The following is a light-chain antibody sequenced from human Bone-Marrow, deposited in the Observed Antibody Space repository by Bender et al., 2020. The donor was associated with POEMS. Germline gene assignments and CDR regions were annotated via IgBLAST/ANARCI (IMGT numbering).Light chain of an antibody. CDR2: EVT. Sequence: QSALTQPASVSGSPGQSIAISCTGTSRDVGAYKYVSWYQQHPGKAPKLMIYEVTKRPSGVPDRFSGSKSGNTASLTVSGLQAEDEADYYCSSYAGTNYYVFGTGTKVTVL. CDR3: SSYAGTNYYV. J-gene: IGLJ1*01. CDR1: SRDVGAYKY. V-gene: IGLV2-8*01.